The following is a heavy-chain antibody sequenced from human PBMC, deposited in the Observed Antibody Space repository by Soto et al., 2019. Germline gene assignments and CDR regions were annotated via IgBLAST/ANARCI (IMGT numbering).Heavy chain of an antibody. V-gene: IGHV1-69*13. CDR1: GVPFDSYV. Sequence: ASVKLSCKASGVPFDSYVISRLRQAPGQGLEWMGGIMPIFGTPNCAQKFRGRVTISADESTSTAYLELSSLTSDDTAVYYCARVHSSGIFYFVDPWGQGSLVSVSS. D-gene: IGHD3-10*01. CDR2: IMPIFGTP. J-gene: IGHJ5*02. CDR3: ARVHSSGIFYFVDP.